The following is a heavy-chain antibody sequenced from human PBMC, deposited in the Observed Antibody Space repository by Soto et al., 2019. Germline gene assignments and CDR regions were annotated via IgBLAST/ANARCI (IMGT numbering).Heavy chain of an antibody. V-gene: IGHV4-31*03. J-gene: IGHJ5*02. D-gene: IGHD3-3*01. CDR1: GGSISSGGYY. CDR3: ARDHQDYDFWSGYYGGWFDP. Sequence: SETLSLTCTVSGGSISSGGYYWSWIRQHPGKGLEWIGYIYYSGSTYYNPSLKSRVTISVDTSKNQFSLKLSSVTAADTAVYYCARDHQDYDFWSGYYGGWFDPWGQGTLVTVSS. CDR2: IYYSGST.